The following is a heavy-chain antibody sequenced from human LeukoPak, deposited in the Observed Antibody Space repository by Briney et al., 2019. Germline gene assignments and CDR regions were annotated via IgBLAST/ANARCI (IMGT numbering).Heavy chain of an antibody. CDR2: ISVRSYYI. CDR1: GYTFSSFS. CDR3: VRLRRNSDTSGYYYYYDF. V-gene: IGHV3-21*01. Sequence: GGSLRLSCVASGYTFSSFSIHWVRHAPGKGLEWVSSISVRSYYIYYADSVRGRFSISRDDAKDSLFLQMNSLRAEDTAVYYCVRLRRNSDTSGYYYYYDFWGQGTLVTVSS. J-gene: IGHJ4*02. D-gene: IGHD3-22*01.